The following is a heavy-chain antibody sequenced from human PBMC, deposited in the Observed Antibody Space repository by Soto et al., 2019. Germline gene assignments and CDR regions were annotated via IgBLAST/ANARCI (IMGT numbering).Heavy chain of an antibody. CDR3: ARSPRYSSGCDRKYYHGMEV. CDR1: GFTVSSNY. Sequence: EVQLVESGGGLIQPGGSLRLSCAVSGFTVSSNYMSWVRQAPGRGLEWVSVIYSCGSTYYADSVKGRFTISRDSSANTLYLQMNSLRPEDTAVYYCARSPRYSSGCDRKYYHGMEVWGQGTTVTVSS. CDR2: IYSCGST. D-gene: IGHD6-19*01. V-gene: IGHV3-66*03. J-gene: IGHJ6*02.